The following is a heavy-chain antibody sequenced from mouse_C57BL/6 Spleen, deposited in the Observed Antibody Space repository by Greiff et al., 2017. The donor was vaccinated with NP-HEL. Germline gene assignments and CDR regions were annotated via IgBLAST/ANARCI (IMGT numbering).Heavy chain of an antibody. CDR1: GYAFSSYW. Sequence: VQLQQSGAELVKPGASVKISCKASGYAFSSYWMNWVKQRPGKGLEWIGQIYPGDGDTNYNGKFKGKATLTADKSSSTAYMQLSSLTSEDSAVYFCARRGIYYYGEDAMDYWGQGTSVTVSS. J-gene: IGHJ4*01. CDR2: IYPGDGDT. CDR3: ARRGIYYYGEDAMDY. V-gene: IGHV1-80*01. D-gene: IGHD1-1*01.